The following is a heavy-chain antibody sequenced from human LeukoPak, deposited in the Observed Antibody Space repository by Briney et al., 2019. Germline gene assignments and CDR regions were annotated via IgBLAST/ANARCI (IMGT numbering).Heavy chain of an antibody. D-gene: IGHD3-22*01. CDR2: MNPNSGNT. CDR1: GYTFTSYD. Sequence: ASVKVSCKASGYTFTSYDINWVRQATGQGLEWMGWMNPNSGNTGYAQKFQGRVTMTRDTSISTAYMELSSLRSEDTAVYYCARMSYYDSSGDNWFDLWGQGTLVTVSS. J-gene: IGHJ5*02. V-gene: IGHV1-8*01. CDR3: ARMSYYDSSGDNWFDL.